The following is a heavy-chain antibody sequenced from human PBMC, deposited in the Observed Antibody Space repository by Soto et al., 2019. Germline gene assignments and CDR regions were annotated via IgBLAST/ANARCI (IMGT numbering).Heavy chain of an antibody. CDR3: SRQASDFWNGKPQYYMDV. D-gene: IGHD3-3*01. CDR1: GFTFSGSA. V-gene: IGHV3-73*01. CDR2: IRSKANNYAT. Sequence: EVQLVESGGGLVQPGGSLKLSCAASGFTFSGSAMHWVRQASGKGLDWVGRIRSKANNYATAYGASVKGRFTISRDDSKNTAYLQMNRLKTEDTAVYYCSRQASDFWNGKPQYYMDVWGKGTTVTVSS. J-gene: IGHJ6*03.